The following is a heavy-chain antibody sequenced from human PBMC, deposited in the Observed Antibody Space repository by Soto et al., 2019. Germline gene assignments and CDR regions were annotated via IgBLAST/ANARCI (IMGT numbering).Heavy chain of an antibody. J-gene: IGHJ6*02. Sequence: GGSLRLSCVVSGFSVNSNYMSWVRQAPGKGLEWVSIIYSDFNTLYADSVKGRFTISRDNSKNALYLQMTSLRAEDTAVYYCAREKWGYDILTGYPSRYGMDVWGQGTTVTVSS. V-gene: IGHV3-53*01. D-gene: IGHD3-9*01. CDR3: AREKWGYDILTGYPSRYGMDV. CDR1: GFSVNSNY. CDR2: IYSDFNT.